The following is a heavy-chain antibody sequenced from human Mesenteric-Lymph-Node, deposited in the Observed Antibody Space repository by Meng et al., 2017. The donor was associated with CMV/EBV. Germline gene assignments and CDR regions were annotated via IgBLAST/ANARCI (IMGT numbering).Heavy chain of an antibody. CDR3: AREARGMDV. Sequence: GESLKISCAASGFTFRSYAMSWVRQAPGKGLEWVSVIYSGGSSTYYADSVKGRFTISRDNSKNTLYLQMNSLRAEDTAVYYCAREARGMDVWGQGTTVTVSS. CDR1: GFTFRSYA. V-gene: IGHV3-23*03. J-gene: IGHJ6*02. CDR2: IYSGGSST.